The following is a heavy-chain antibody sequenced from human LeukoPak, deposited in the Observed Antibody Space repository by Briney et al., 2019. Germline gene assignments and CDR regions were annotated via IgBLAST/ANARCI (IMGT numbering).Heavy chain of an antibody. CDR1: GFTFSTSA. CDR2: INSYSSHI. CDR3: ARDPERYLRTGKSNY. D-gene: IGHD5/OR15-5a*01. V-gene: IGHV3-21*01. J-gene: IGHJ4*02. Sequence: GGSLRLSCAASGFTFSTSAMNWVRQVPGKGLESVSSINSYSSHIYYAGSVRGRFTVSRDNARNSVFLQMNSLTAEDTAVYYCARDPERYLRTGKSNYCGQASLVTVSS.